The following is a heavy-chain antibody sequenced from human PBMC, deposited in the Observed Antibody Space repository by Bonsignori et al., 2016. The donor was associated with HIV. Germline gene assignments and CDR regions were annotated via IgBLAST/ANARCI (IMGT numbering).Heavy chain of an antibody. Sequence: GGSLRLSCAASGFTFSSYSMNWVRQAPGKGLEWVSSISSSSSYIYYADSVKGRFTISRDNAKNSLYLQMNSLRAEDTAVYYCARDMDGYQLDYYYYMDVWGKGTTVTVSS. D-gene: IGHD6-6*01. CDR3: ARDMDGYQLDYYYYMDV. J-gene: IGHJ6*03. V-gene: IGHV3-21*01. CDR1: GFTFSSYS. CDR2: ISSSSSYI.